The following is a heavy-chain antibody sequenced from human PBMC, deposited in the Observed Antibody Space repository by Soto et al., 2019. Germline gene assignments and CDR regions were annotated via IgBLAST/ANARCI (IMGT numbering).Heavy chain of an antibody. CDR1: WFSPSTGGGG. CDR2: NFWDDDK. J-gene: IGHJ6*02. CDR3: IQSRCGGDCLQSYASYYYYGMDV. Sequence: ITLKESGPSLVKPTQTPTLTCTFSWFSPSTGGGGVGWIRQPPGKALEGLALNFWDDDKRYSPSLRSRLTITKDTSKNQVVLTMTNMDPVDTATYYCIQSRCGGDCLQSYASYYYYGMDVWGQGTTVTVSS. D-gene: IGHD2-21*02. V-gene: IGHV2-5*02.